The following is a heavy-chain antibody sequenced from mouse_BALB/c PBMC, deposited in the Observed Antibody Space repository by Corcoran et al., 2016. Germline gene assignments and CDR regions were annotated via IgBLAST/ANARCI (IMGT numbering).Heavy chain of an antibody. V-gene: IGHV9-3-1*01. J-gene: IGHJ4*01. D-gene: IGHD6-1*01. Sequence: QIQMVQSGPELKKPGETVKISCKASGYTFTNYGMNWVKQAQGKGLTWMGWINTYTGEPTYADDFKVRFAFSVETSASTAYLQINNLKNEDTATYFCARAPLHYYAMDYWGQGTSVIISS. CDR2: INTYTGEP. CDR3: ARAPLHYYAMDY. CDR1: GYTFTNYG.